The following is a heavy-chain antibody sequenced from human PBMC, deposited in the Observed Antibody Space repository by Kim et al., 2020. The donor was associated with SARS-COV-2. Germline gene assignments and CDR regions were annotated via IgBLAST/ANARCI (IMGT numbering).Heavy chain of an antibody. Sequence: GGSLRLSCAASGFTFSNAWMSWVRQAPGKGLEWVGRIKSKTDGGTTDYAAPVKGRFTISRDDSKNTLYLQMNSLKTEDTAVYYCTTAPLWFGEFSYYYGMDVWGQGTTVTVSS. CDR1: GFTFSNAW. CDR2: IKSKTDGGTT. D-gene: IGHD3-10*01. V-gene: IGHV3-15*01. J-gene: IGHJ6*02. CDR3: TTAPLWFGEFSYYYGMDV.